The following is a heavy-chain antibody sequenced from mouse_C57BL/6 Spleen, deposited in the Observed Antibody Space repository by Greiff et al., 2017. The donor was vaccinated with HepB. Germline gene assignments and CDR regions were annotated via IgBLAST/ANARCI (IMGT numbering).Heavy chain of an antibody. D-gene: IGHD1-1*01. CDR3: AREYYGSSYVGYFDV. V-gene: IGHV1-69*01. CDR2: IDPSDSYT. J-gene: IGHJ1*03. Sequence: QSCKASGYTFTSYWMHWVKQRPGQGLEWIGEIDPSDSYTNYNQKFKGKSTLTVDKSSSTAYMQLSSLTSEDSAVYYCAREYYGSSYVGYFDVWGTGTTVTVSS. CDR1: GYTFTSYW.